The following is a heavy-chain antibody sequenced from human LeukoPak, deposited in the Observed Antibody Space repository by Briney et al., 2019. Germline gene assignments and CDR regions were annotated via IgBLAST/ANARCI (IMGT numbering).Heavy chain of an antibody. J-gene: IGHJ4*02. CDR2: ISSSSSTI. CDR3: AKDRVRTSTGATDY. D-gene: IGHD1-26*01. V-gene: IGHV3-48*01. CDR1: GFTFSSYS. Sequence: GGSLRLSCAASGFTFSSYSMNWVRQAPGKGLEWVSYISSSSSTIYYADSVKGRFTISRDNSKNTLYLQMNSLRAEDTAVYYCAKDRVRTSTGATDYWGQGTLVTVSS.